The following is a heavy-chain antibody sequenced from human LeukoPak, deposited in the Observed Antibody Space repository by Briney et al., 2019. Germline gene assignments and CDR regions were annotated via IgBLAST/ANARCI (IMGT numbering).Heavy chain of an antibody. V-gene: IGHV3-48*04. D-gene: IGHD2-2*01. CDR2: ISSSSSTI. J-gene: IGHJ4*02. Sequence: PGGSLSLSCAASGFTFSSYGMHWVRQAPGKGLEWVSYISSSSSTIYYADSVKGRFTISRDNAKNSLYLQMSSLRAEDTAVYYCARDASTRCYLCEVDFWGQGTLVTVSS. CDR1: GFTFSSYG. CDR3: ARDASTRCYLCEVDF.